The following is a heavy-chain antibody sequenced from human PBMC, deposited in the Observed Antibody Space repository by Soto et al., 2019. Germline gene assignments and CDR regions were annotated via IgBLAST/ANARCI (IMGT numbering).Heavy chain of an antibody. V-gene: IGHV4-31*03. J-gene: IGHJ6*01. CDR2: IYYSGST. Sequence: SETLSVTCTFSGGSISIGGYCWSWIRQHPGKGLEWIGYIYYSGSTYYNPSLKSRVTISVDTSKNQFSLKLSSVTAADTAVYYCARESRLNSYGYWHYYYGMDVWGQGTTVTVSS. CDR1: GGSISIGGYC. D-gene: IGHD5-18*01. CDR3: ARESRLNSYGYWHYYYGMDV.